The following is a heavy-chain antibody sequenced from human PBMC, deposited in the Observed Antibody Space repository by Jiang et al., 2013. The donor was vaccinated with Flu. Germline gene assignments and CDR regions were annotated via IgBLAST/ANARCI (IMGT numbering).Heavy chain of an antibody. J-gene: IGHJ6*02. V-gene: IGHV5-51*03. CDR1: GYRFTNYW. D-gene: IGHD1-7*01. CDR2: IYAGDSNT. CDR3: TRALNGNYRWDV. Sequence: GAEVKKPGESLKISCKDSGYRFTNYWFGWVRQMPGKGLEWMGIIYAGDSNTKYSPSFQGQVTISADTSISTAYLQWSGLKASDTAMYYCTRALNGNYRWDVWGQGTTVTVSS.